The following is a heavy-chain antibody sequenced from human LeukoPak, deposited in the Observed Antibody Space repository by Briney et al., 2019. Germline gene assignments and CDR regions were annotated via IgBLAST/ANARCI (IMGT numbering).Heavy chain of an antibody. D-gene: IGHD3-22*01. V-gene: IGHV4-59*01. CDR3: ARGGTAYYYDSSGTIDY. CDR1: GGSISSYY. CDR2: IYHSGST. Sequence: PSETLSLTCTVSGGSISSYYWSWIRQPPGKGLEWIGYIYHSGSTNYNPSLKSRVTISVDTSKNQFSLKLSSVTAADTAVYYCARGGTAYYYDSSGTIDYWGQGTLVTVSS. J-gene: IGHJ4*02.